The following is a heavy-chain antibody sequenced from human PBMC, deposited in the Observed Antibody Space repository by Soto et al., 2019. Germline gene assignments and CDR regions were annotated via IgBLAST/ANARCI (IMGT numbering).Heavy chain of an antibody. Sequence: QIYLVQSGAEVKKPGASVKVSCKASGYTFTSYGIIWVRQAPGQGLEWMGWINTKNGNTHYAQKLQGRVTMTPDTSTPTAYMELRSLRTDDTAVYFCARDQAPYSNGWYYWGQGTLVTVSS. D-gene: IGHD6-19*01. CDR3: ARDQAPYSNGWYY. CDR1: GYTFTSYG. V-gene: IGHV1-18*01. CDR2: INTKNGNT. J-gene: IGHJ4*02.